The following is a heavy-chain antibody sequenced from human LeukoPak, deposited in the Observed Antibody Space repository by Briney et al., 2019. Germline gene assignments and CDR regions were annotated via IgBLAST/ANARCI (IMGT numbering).Heavy chain of an antibody. V-gene: IGHV4-34*01. J-gene: IGHJ5*02. CDR3: ARGRENIGYGDERGGCWFDP. D-gene: IGHD4-17*01. CDR2: INHSGST. CDR1: GGSFSGYY. Sequence: SETLSLTCAVYGGSFSGYYWSWIRQPPGKGLEWIGEINHSGSTNYNPSLKSRVTISVDTSKNQFSLKLSSVTAADTAVYYCARGRENIGYGDERGGCWFDPWGQGTLVTVSS.